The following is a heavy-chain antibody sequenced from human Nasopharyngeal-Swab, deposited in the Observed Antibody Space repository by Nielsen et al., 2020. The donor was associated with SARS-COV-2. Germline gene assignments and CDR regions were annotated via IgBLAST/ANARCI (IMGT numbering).Heavy chain of an antibody. CDR2: TYYRSKWYN. D-gene: IGHD4-17*01. CDR3: ARARGAYGDYYYYYYTDV. V-gene: IGHV6-1*01. J-gene: IGHJ6*03. CDR1: GDSVSSSSAA. Sequence: SQTLSLTCAISGDSVSSSSAAWNWIRQSPSRGLEWLGRTYYRSKWYNDYAVSVKSRITINRDTSKNQFSLHLNSVTPEDTAVYYCARARGAYGDYYYYYYTDVWGKGTTVTVSS.